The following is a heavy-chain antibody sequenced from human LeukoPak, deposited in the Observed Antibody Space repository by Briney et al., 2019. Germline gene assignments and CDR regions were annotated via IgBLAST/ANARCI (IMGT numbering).Heavy chain of an antibody. D-gene: IGHD6-13*01. V-gene: IGHV3-13*01. CDR2: VGTGGDT. CDR3: ARRSAAAGIDAFDI. J-gene: IGHJ3*02. Sequence: GGSLRLSCSASGFSFRNYDMHWVRQPTGKGLEWVSAVGTGGDTYYAGSVKGRFTVVRENAKNTLYLQMNSLRAGDTAMYYCARRSAAAGIDAFDIWGQRTMVTVSS. CDR1: GFSFRNYD.